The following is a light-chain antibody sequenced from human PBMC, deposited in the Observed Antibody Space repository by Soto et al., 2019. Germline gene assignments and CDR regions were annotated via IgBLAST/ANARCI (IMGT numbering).Light chain of an antibody. CDR3: QQYGRSPPFT. CDR1: QTVSSTY. Sequence: EIVLTQSPGTLSLSPGERATLSCRASQTVSSTYIAWYQQSPGQPPRLLIYGASSRATGSPARFSGSGSGTDFTLTISRLEPEDFAVYFCQQYGRSPPFTFGQGTKVEIK. CDR2: GAS. J-gene: IGKJ2*01. V-gene: IGKV3-20*01.